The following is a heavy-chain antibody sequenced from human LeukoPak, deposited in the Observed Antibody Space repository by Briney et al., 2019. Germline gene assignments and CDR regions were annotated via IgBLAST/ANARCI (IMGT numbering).Heavy chain of an antibody. CDR1: GFTCSDYA. Sequence: PGGSLRLSCAASGFTCSDYAMNWVRQAPGKGLEWVSAISGSGGSTYYADSVKGRFTISRDNSKNTLYLQMNSLRAEDTAVYYCAKDPYSGSYFDYWGQGTLVTVSS. CDR2: ISGSGGST. D-gene: IGHD1-26*01. CDR3: AKDPYSGSYFDY. J-gene: IGHJ4*02. V-gene: IGHV3-23*01.